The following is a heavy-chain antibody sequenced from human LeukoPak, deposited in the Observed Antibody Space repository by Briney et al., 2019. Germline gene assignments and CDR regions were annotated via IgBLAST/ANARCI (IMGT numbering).Heavy chain of an antibody. CDR1: GFTFSSFA. D-gene: IGHD3-22*01. V-gene: IGHV3-23*01. Sequence: PGGSLRLSCAASGFTFSSFAMSWVRQAPGKGPEWVSTVSFSAVSMFYADSVEGRFTISRDNSKNTLYLQMNSLRADDTAIYYCAKETPNYYDSSGYFDSWGQGTLVTVSS. CDR3: AKETPNYYDSSGYFDS. CDR2: VSFSAVSM. J-gene: IGHJ4*02.